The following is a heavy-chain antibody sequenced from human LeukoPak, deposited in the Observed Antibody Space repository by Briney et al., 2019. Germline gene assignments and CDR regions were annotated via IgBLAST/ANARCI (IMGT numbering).Heavy chain of an antibody. J-gene: IGHJ6*03. CDR1: GFTFSSFD. CDR3: ARGPPRGKYYYMDV. Sequence: GGSLRLSCAASGFTFSSFDMHWVRQPTGQGLEWVSTIGTARDTYYPGSVEGRFTLSRDNAKNSLYLQMNSLTAGDTAVYYCARGPPRGKYYYMDVWGKGTTVTVSS. V-gene: IGHV3-13*01. CDR2: IGTARDT. D-gene: IGHD1-1*01.